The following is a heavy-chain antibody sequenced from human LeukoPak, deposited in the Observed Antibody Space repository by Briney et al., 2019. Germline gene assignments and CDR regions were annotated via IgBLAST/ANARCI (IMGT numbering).Heavy chain of an antibody. CDR2: ISSSSSYI. CDR1: GFTFSSYS. J-gene: IGHJ4*02. CDR3: ARSAVAGTDHYFDY. D-gene: IGHD6-19*01. V-gene: IGHV3-21*01. Sequence: GGSLRLSCAASGFTFSSYSMNWVRQAPGKGLEWVSSISSSSSYIYYADSVKGRFTISRDNSKNTLYLQMNSLRAEDTAVYYCARSAVAGTDHYFDYWGQGTLVTVSS.